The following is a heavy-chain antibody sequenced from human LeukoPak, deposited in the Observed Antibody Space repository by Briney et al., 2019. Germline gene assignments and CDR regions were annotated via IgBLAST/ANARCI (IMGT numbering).Heavy chain of an antibody. D-gene: IGHD2-21*01. CDR2: IYHSGSI. Sequence: SETLSFTCAASAFSISTGYYGGWIRQPPGKWLEWIGNIYHSGSIFYNPSLKSRVTISVDTSKNQFSLKVTSVIAADTAVYYCARSYSGMDVWGKGTTVTVSS. V-gene: IGHV4-38-2*01. CDR1: AFSISTGYY. J-gene: IGHJ6*04. CDR3: ARSYSGMDV.